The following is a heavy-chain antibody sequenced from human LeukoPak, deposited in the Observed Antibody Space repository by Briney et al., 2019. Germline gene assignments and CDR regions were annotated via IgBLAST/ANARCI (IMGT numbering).Heavy chain of an antibody. D-gene: IGHD3-10*01. V-gene: IGHV3-48*03. CDR2: ISHSGNII. CDR3: AKLFESGTYNNFFHY. J-gene: IGHJ4*02. Sequence: GGSLRLSCAASGFTFSSYEMNWVRQAPGKGLEFISYISHSGNIIYYADSVKGRFTISRDNAKNSLDLQMNSLRPEDTAIYYCAKLFESGTYNNFFHYWGQGTLVTVSS. CDR1: GFTFSSYE.